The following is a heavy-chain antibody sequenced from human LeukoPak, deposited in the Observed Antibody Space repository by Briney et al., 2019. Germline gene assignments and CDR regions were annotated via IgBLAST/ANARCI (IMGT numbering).Heavy chain of an antibody. CDR2: ISSNGGST. D-gene: IGHD5-12*01. J-gene: IGHJ4*02. Sequence: GGSLRLSCAASGFTFSSYAMHWVRQAPGKGLEYVSAISSNGGSTYYANSVKGRFTISRDNSKNTLYLQMGSLRAEDMAVYYCARGARRFDYTGNFDYWGQGTLATVSS. CDR3: ARGARRFDYTGNFDY. CDR1: GFTFSSYA. V-gene: IGHV3-64*01.